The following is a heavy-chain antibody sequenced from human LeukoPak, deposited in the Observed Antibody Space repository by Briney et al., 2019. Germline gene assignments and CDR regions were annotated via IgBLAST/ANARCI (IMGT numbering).Heavy chain of an antibody. CDR1: GYTFTSYD. V-gene: IGHV1-8*01. J-gene: IGHJ4*02. CDR2: MNPNSGNT. D-gene: IGHD3-10*01. Sequence: GASVKVSCKASGYTFTSYDINWVRQATGQGLEWMGWMNPNSGNTGYAQKFQGRVTMTRNTSISTAYMEPSSLRSEDTAVYYCARGGILWFGGLLYYFDYWGQGTLVTVSS. CDR3: ARGGILWFGGLLYYFDY.